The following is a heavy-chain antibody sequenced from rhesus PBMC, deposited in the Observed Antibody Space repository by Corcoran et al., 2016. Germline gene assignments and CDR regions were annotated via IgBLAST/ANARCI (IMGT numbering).Heavy chain of an antibody. CDR1: GASISLDY. D-gene: IGHD4-23*01. V-gene: IGHV4S2*01. CDR3: ARLLYRNYAWYFDL. Sequence: QVQLQESGPGLVKPSETLPLTCAVSGASISLDYLNWIRHAPGQGLEWIGRINGSPGTTDDNPSLKSRVLISIDTSNNQFSLTLGSVTAADTAVYYCARLLYRNYAWYFDLWGPGTPITISS. CDR2: INGSPGTT. J-gene: IGHJ2*01.